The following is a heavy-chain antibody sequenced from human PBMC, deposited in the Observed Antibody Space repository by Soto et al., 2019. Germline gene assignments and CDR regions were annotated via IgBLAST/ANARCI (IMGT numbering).Heavy chain of an antibody. CDR1: GYIFNSHG. Sequence: ASVKVSCKASGYIFNSHGISWVRQALAQGLEWMGWISVYSGDTNYAQNLQGRVTMTTDTSTSTAYMELRSLGSDDTAVYFCARATDRGIATTGPWFDPWGQGTLVTVSS. D-gene: IGHD6-13*01. CDR3: ARATDRGIATTGPWFDP. CDR2: ISVYSGDT. V-gene: IGHV1-18*04. J-gene: IGHJ5*02.